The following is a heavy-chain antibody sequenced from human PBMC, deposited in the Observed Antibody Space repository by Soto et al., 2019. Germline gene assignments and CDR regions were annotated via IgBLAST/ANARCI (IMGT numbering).Heavy chain of an antibody. J-gene: IGHJ4*02. CDR3: SRGILV. CDR2: ISYGGST. V-gene: IGHV4-31*03. CDR1: GGSINSGGYC. Sequence: QVQLQESGPGLVKPSQTLSLTCTVSGGSINSGGYCWSWIRQHPGKGLAWIGCISYGGSTSYNPSLKSRVTISVDTSKHQFSLKLTSVTDADTAVYYCSRGILVWGQGALITVSS. D-gene: IGHD5-18*01.